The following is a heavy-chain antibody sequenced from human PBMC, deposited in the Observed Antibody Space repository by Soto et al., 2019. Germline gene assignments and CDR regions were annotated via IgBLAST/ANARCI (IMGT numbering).Heavy chain of an antibody. CDR3: ARTIWFGESNYGMDV. J-gene: IGHJ6*02. CDR2: IIPILGTA. CDR1: GGTFSSYA. V-gene: IGHV1-69*13. Sequence: SVKVSCKASGGTFSSYAISWVRQAPGQGLEWMGGIIPILGTANYAQKFQGRVTITADESTSTAYMELSSLRSEDTAVYYCARTIWFGESNYGMDVWGQGTTVTVSS. D-gene: IGHD3-10*01.